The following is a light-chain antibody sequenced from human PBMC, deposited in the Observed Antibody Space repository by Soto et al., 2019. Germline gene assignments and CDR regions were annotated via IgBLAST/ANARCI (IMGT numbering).Light chain of an antibody. Sequence: EIVMTQSPVTLSVSPGERATLSCRASQSINNNLAWYQQKPGQAPRLLLYDASIRTTGFPARFSGSGSGTDFTITISSLQSEDFAVYYCQQYNKWPRTFGQGTKVEIK. V-gene: IGKV3-15*01. CDR1: QSINNN. CDR2: DAS. J-gene: IGKJ1*01. CDR3: QQYNKWPRT.